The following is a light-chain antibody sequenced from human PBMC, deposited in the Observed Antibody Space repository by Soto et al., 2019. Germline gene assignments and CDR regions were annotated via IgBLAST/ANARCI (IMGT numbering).Light chain of an antibody. V-gene: IGKV1-39*01. CDR3: QQSDSTPYT. J-gene: IGKJ2*01. Sequence: DLQMTQSPSSLSASVGDRVTITCRASQTISTYLNWYQQKPGKAPRLLIYDASSLLSGVPSRFSGSGSGTEFTLTIASLQPEDFSTYYCQQSDSTPYTFGQGTKVEI. CDR1: QTISTY. CDR2: DAS.